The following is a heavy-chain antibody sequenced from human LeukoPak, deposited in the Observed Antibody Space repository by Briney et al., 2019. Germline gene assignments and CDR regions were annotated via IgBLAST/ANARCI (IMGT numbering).Heavy chain of an antibody. CDR3: ARDLYSSSSSYYFDY. CDR2: INPNSGGT. CDR1: GGTFCSYA. V-gene: IGHV1-2*02. Sequence: GASVKVSCKASGGTFCSYAISWVRQAPGQGLEWMGWINPNSGGTNYAQKFQGRVTMTRDTSIGTAYMELSRLRSDDTAVYYCARDLYSSSSSYYFDYWGQGTLVTVSS. D-gene: IGHD6-6*01. J-gene: IGHJ4*02.